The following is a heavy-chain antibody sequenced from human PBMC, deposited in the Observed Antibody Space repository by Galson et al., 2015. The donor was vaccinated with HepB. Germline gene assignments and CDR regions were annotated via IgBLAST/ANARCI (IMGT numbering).Heavy chain of an antibody. CDR3: ARDLRGYPLVY. CDR1: GFTFSTYW. D-gene: IGHD5-12*01. V-gene: IGHV3-7*01. CDR2: INQDGSET. Sequence: SLRLSCAASGFTFSTYWMTWVRQAPGKGLEWVANINQDGSETYFVDSVKGRFTISRDNAKNSLYLHMNSLTAEGMAVYFCARDLRGYPLVYWGQGTLVTVSS. J-gene: IGHJ4*02.